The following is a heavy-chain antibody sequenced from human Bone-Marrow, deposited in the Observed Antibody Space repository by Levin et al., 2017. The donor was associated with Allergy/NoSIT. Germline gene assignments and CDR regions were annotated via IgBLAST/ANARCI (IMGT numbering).Heavy chain of an antibody. Sequence: PGGSLRLSCAASGFTFSNAWMNWVRQAPGKGLEWVGRIKSKTDGGTTDYAAPVKDRFTIPRDDSKNTLYLQMNSLKTEDTAVYYCSTRLGYQLLSAFDYWGQGTLVTVSS. CDR2: IKSKTDGGTT. CDR1: GFTFSNAW. V-gene: IGHV3-15*01. J-gene: IGHJ4*02. D-gene: IGHD2-2*01. CDR3: STRLGYQLLSAFDY.